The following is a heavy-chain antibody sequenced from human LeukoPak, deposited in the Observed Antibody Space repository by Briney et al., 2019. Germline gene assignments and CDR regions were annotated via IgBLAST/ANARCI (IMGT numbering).Heavy chain of an antibody. V-gene: IGHV3-30*02. J-gene: IGHJ4*02. Sequence: PGGSLRLSCAASGFTFSSYGMHWVRQAPGKGLEWVAFIRYDGSNKYYADSVKGRFTISRDNSKNTLYLQMNSLRAEDTAVYYCAKDPGGGDWWYFDYWGQGALVTVSP. CDR1: GFTFSSYG. D-gene: IGHD2-21*02. CDR2: IRYDGSNK. CDR3: AKDPGGGDWWYFDY.